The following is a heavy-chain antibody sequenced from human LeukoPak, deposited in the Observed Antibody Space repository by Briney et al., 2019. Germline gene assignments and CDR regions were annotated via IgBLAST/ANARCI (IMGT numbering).Heavy chain of an antibody. CDR3: AELGITMIGGV. Sequence: GGSLRLSCTTSGFTFDNAWMNWVRQAPGEGLEWVSYISSSGSTIYYADSVKGRFTISRDNAKNSLYLQMNSLRAEDTAVYYCAELGITMIGGVWGKGTTVTISS. CDR2: ISSSGSTI. V-gene: IGHV3-48*03. CDR1: GFTFDNAW. J-gene: IGHJ6*04. D-gene: IGHD3-10*02.